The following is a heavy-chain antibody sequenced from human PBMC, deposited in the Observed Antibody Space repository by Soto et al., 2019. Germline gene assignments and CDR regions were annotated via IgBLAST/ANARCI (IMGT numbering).Heavy chain of an antibody. CDR3: ALGSGWLFDF. Sequence: KESGPTLVKPTQTLTLTCTFSGFSLTDNAVGVGWFRQPPGKALEWLALIYWDDDNHYSPSLKSRLTFTKDTSKNQVVLRMTNVDPVDTATYHCALGSGWLFDFWGQGTLVTVSS. D-gene: IGHD6-19*01. V-gene: IGHV2-5*02. CDR2: IYWDDDN. J-gene: IGHJ4*02. CDR1: GFSLTDNAVG.